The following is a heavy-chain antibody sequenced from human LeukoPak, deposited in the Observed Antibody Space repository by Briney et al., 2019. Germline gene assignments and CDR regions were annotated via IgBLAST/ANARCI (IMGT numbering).Heavy chain of an antibody. CDR1: GYAISSGYC. CDR3: GGRAARPGDAFDI. CDR2: IYYSGST. D-gene: IGHD6-6*01. J-gene: IGHJ3*02. Sequence: PSETLSLTCAVSGYAISSGYCWGWIRQPPGKGLEWIGYIYYSGSTNYNPSLKSRVTISVDTSKNQFSLKLSSVTAADTAVYYCGGRAARPGDAFDIWGQGTMVTVSS. V-gene: IGHV4-38-2*01.